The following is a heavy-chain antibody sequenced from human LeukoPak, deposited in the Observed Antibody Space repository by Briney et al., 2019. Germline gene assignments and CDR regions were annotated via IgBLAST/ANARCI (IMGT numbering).Heavy chain of an antibody. CDR1: GGSISSSSYY. Sequence: SETLSLTCNVSGGSISSSSYYWGWIRQPPGKGLEWIGSVSYSGSTYYNPSLKSRVTISVDTSKNQFSLKLSSVTAADTAVYYCARDSGYSSSYSYYYYYGMDVWGQGTTVTVSS. D-gene: IGHD6-6*01. CDR2: VSYSGST. J-gene: IGHJ6*02. CDR3: ARDSGYSSSYSYYYYYGMDV. V-gene: IGHV4-39*07.